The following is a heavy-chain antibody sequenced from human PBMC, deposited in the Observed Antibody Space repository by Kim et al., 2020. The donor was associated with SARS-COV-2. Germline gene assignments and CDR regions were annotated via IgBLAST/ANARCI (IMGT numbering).Heavy chain of an antibody. CDR3: ARSPLGYCSSTSCGLVGGYYYYMDV. CDR2: IYYSGST. CDR1: GGSISSYY. D-gene: IGHD2-2*01. J-gene: IGHJ6*03. Sequence: SETLSLTCTVSGGSISSYYWSWIRQPPGKGLEWIGYIYYSGSTNYNPSLKSRVTISVDTSKTHFSLKLRSVTAADTAVYYCARSPLGYCSSTSCGLVGGYYYYMDVWGKGTTVTVSS. V-gene: IGHV4-59*08.